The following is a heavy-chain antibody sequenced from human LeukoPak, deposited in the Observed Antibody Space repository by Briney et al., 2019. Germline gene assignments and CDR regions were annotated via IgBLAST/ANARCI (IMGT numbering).Heavy chain of an antibody. J-gene: IGHJ4*02. CDR1: GFSFTTYS. Sequence: GGSLRLSCRASGFSFTTYSMNWVRQAPGKGLEWVSAISGSGGSTYYADSVKGRFTISRDNSKNTLYLQMNSLRAEDTAVYYCAKDLWAMIVVVITNWGQGTLVTVSS. CDR2: ISGSGGST. V-gene: IGHV3-23*01. D-gene: IGHD3-22*01. CDR3: AKDLWAMIVVVITN.